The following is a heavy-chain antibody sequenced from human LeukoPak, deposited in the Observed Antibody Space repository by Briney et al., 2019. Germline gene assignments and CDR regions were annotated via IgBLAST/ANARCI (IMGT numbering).Heavy chain of an antibody. CDR2: IYHSGST. CDR1: GGSFSGYY. V-gene: IGHV4-34*01. D-gene: IGHD3-9*01. Sequence: PSETLSLTCAVYGGSFSGYYWSWIRQPPGKGLEWIGEIYHSGSTNYNPSLKSRVTISVDKSKNQFSLKLSSVTAADTAVYYCARVTILSLNWFDPWGQGTLVTVSS. J-gene: IGHJ5*02. CDR3: ARVTILSLNWFDP.